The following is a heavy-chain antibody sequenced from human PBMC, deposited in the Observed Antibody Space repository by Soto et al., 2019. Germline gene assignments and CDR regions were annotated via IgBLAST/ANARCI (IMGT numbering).Heavy chain of an antibody. V-gene: IGHV3-30-3*01. CDR3: ARDDRAYSSSWYSDY. CDR1: GFTFSSYA. D-gene: IGHD6-13*01. Sequence: PGGSLRLSCAASGFTFSSYAMHWVRQAPGKGLEWVAVISYDGSNKYYADSVKGRFTISRDNSKNTLYLQMNSLRAEDTAVYYCARDDRAYSSSWYSDYWGQGTLVTVSS. CDR2: ISYDGSNK. J-gene: IGHJ4*02.